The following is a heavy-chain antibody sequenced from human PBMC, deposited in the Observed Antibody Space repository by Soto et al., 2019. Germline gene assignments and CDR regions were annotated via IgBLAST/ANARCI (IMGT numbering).Heavy chain of an antibody. J-gene: IGHJ6*02. V-gene: IGHV4-59*12. CDR1: GGSISSYY. D-gene: IGHD6-6*01. Sequence: PSETLSLTCTVSGGSISSYYWSWIRQPPGKGLEWIGYIYYSGSTNYNPSLKGRFTISRDNSKNTLYLQMNSLRAEDTAVYYCARDKGSSSVWVYYYYGMDVWGQGTTVTVSS. CDR2: IYYSGST. CDR3: ARDKGSSSVWVYYYYGMDV.